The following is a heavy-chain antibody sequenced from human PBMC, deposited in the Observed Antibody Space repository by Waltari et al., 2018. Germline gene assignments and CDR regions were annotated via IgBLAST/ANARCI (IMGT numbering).Heavy chain of an antibody. J-gene: IGHJ6*02. CDR2: ITAGNDNT. Sequence: QVQLVQSGAEVKTPGASVKVSCKASGYTFSNFAIHWVRQAPGQRLEWMGWITAGNDNTKYSQKFQGRLTITRDTSASTAYMELSSLTSEDTAVYYCAAFTSGWSYGMDVWGQGTTVTVSS. CDR3: AAFTSGWSYGMDV. V-gene: IGHV1-3*01. D-gene: IGHD6-19*01. CDR1: GYTFSNFA.